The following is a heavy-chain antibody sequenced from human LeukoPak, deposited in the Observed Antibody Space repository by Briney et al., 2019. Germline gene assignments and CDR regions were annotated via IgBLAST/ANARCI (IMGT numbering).Heavy chain of an antibody. CDR2: IYYSGST. CDR1: GGSISSSSYY. Sequence: PSETLSLTCTVSGGSISSSSYYWGWIRQPPGKGLEGIGSIYYSGSTYYNPSLKSRVTLYVDTSKNQFSLKLSSVTAADTAVYHRARHPVEGRADTANWFHPWRQGTLVTVSS. D-gene: IGHD5-18*01. J-gene: IGHJ5*02. CDR3: ARHPVEGRADTANWFHP. V-gene: IGHV4-39*01.